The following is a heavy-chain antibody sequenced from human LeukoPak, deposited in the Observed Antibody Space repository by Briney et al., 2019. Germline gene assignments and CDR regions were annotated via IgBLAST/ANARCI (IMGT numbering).Heavy chain of an antibody. J-gene: IGHJ2*01. D-gene: IGHD3-3*01. CDR2: VSSSSSYI. CDR1: GFIFSTYN. CDR3: ARVYDFWSNYYRYYFDL. Sequence: GGSLRLSCAASGFIFSTYNMNWVRQSPGKGLEWISSVSSSSSYIYYIDSVKGRFTISRDNAKNSLYLQMNSLTAEDTAVYYCARVYDFWSNYYRYYFDLWGRGTLVTVSS. V-gene: IGHV3-21*01.